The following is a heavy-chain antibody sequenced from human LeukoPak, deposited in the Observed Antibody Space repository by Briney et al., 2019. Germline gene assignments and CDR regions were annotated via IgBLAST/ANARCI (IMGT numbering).Heavy chain of an antibody. D-gene: IGHD3-10*01. CDR1: GGSFSGYY. J-gene: IGHJ5*02. CDR2: INHSGST. Sequence: PSETLSLTCAVYGGSFSGYYWSWIRQPPGKGLEWIGEINHSGSTNYNPSLKSRVTISVDTSKNQFSLKLSSVAAADTAVYYCARVLVRGPKRPNWFDPWGQGTLVTVSS. CDR3: ARVLVRGPKRPNWFDP. V-gene: IGHV4-34*01.